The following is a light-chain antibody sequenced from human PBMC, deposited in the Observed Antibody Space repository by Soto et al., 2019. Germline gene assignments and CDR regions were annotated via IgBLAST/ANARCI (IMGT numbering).Light chain of an antibody. CDR2: RNN. J-gene: IGLJ3*02. CDR1: RSNIGRNY. CDR3: AAWDDTLNGQV. Sequence: QSVLTQPPSASGTPGQRVSISCSGSRSNIGRNYVYWYQQLPGTAPKLLIQRNNEQPSGVPDRFSGSKSGTSVSLAISGLRSEDEATYYCAAWDDTLNGQVFGGGTKLTVL. V-gene: IGLV1-47*01.